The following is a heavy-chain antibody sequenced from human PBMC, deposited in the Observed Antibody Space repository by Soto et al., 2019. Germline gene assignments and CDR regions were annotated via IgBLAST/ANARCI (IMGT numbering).Heavy chain of an antibody. CDR3: ARGPWGRYVDL. CDR1: GFVFSVSA. V-gene: IGHV3-64*02. CDR2: ISSNGVNT. D-gene: IGHD7-27*01. J-gene: IGHJ2*01. Sequence: ESGEGLVQPGGSLRLSCAASGFVFSVSAMHWVRQAPGKGLEYVSSISSNGVNTFYADSVKGRFTVSRDNSKNSLFLQMASLNTEDTAVYYCARGPWGRYVDLWGRGALVAVSS.